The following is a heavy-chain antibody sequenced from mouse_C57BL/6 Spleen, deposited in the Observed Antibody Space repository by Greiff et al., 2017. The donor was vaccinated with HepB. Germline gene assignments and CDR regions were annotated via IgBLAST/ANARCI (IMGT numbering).Heavy chain of an antibody. CDR2: INPGSGGT. V-gene: IGHV1-54*01. CDR3: AREGVAHWYFDV. Sequence: LQESGAELVRPGTSVKVSCKASGYAFTNYLIEWVKQRPGQGLEWIGVINPGSGGTNYNEKFKGKATLTADKSSSTAYMHLSSLTSEDSAVYFCAREGVAHWYFDVWGTGTTVTVSS. CDR1: GYAFTNYL. D-gene: IGHD1-1*02. J-gene: IGHJ1*03.